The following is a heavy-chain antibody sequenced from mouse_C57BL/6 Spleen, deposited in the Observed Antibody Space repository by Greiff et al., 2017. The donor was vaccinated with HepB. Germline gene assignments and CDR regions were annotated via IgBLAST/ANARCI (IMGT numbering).Heavy chain of an antibody. D-gene: IGHD1-1*01. CDR2: IYPGNSDT. V-gene: IGHV1-5*01. J-gene: IGHJ3*01. Sequence: EVQRVESGTVLARPGASVKMSCKTSGYTFTSYWMHWVKQRPGQGLEWIGAIYPGNSDTSYNQKFKGKAKLTAVTSASTAYMELSSLTNEDSAVYCCTRPVTVVKDGFAYWGQGTLVTVSA. CDR3: TRPVTVVKDGFAY. CDR1: GYTFTSYW.